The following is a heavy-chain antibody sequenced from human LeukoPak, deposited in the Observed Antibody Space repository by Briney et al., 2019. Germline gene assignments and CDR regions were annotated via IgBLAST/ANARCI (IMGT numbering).Heavy chain of an antibody. V-gene: IGHV3-48*03. Sequence: PGGSLRLSCVASEFTFNSYEMNWVRQAPGKGLEWVSYISNSGGTIYYADSVKGRFTISRDNAKNSLYLQMNSLRAEDTAVYYCARDFAWSFDSWGQGTLVTVSS. CDR3: ARDFAWSFDS. CDR1: EFTFNSYE. D-gene: IGHD3-9*01. CDR2: ISNSGGTI. J-gene: IGHJ4*02.